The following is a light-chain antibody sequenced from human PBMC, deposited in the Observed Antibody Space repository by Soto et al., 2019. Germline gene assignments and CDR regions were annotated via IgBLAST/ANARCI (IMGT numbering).Light chain of an antibody. V-gene: IGLV2-11*01. Sequence: LTQPRSVSGSPGQSVTISCTGTSSDVGGYNYVSWYQQRPGKAPKLMIYDVTKRPSGVPDRFSGSKSGNTASLTISGLQAEDEADYYCCSCAGTHTYVFGTGTKVTVL. J-gene: IGLJ1*01. CDR2: DVT. CDR1: SSDVGGYNY. CDR3: CSCAGTHTYV.